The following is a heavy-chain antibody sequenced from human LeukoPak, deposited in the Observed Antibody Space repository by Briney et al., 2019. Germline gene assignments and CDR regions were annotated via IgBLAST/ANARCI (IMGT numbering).Heavy chain of an antibody. Sequence: SETLSLTCTVSGGSISSYYWSWIRQPPGKGLEWIGYIYYSGSTNYNPSLKSRVTISVDTSKNQFSLKLSSVTAADTAMYYCASDAPERGRFDPWGQGTLVTVSS. J-gene: IGHJ5*02. D-gene: IGHD3-10*01. V-gene: IGHV4-59*12. CDR1: GGSISSYY. CDR2: IYYSGST. CDR3: ASDAPERGRFDP.